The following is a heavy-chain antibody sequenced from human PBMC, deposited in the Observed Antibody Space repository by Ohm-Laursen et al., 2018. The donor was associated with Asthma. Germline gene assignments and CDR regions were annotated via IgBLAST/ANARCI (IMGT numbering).Heavy chain of an antibody. D-gene: IGHD2-15*01. CDR1: GFTFRSYA. CDR2: GGSYYDGGLK. J-gene: IGHJ4*02. Sequence: SPRLSCAASGFTFRSYAMHWVRQAPGKGLEWVAVGGSYYDGGLKYYADSVNGRFTVSRDDSKNTLYLQMNSLRVDDTAVYYCARYEVEASTSRLDHWGQGTLVAVSS. V-gene: IGHV3-30-3*01. CDR3: ARYEVEASTSRLDH.